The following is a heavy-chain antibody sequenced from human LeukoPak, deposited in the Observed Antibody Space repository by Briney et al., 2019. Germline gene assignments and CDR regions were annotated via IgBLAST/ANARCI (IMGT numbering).Heavy chain of an antibody. J-gene: IGHJ4*02. CDR1: GFTFSDYY. CDR3: ASSLRVTFGGVVVVPSRLDY. V-gene: IGHV3-11*04. CDR2: ISTTSSTI. Sequence: GGSLRLSCAASGFTFSDYYMSWIRQAPGKGLGWVSYISTTSSTIDYADSVKGRFTISRDNAKNSLYLQMNSLRDEDTAVYFCASSLRVTFGGVVVVPSRLDYWGQGTLVTVSS. D-gene: IGHD3-16*02.